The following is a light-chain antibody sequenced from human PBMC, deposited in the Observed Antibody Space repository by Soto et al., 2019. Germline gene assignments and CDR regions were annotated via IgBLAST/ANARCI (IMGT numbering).Light chain of an antibody. CDR2: GAS. CDR3: QQYGTSAT. CDR1: QSVSSYY. J-gene: IGKJ2*01. V-gene: IGKV3-20*01. Sequence: EIVLTQSPGTLSLSPGETAALSCRASQSVSSYYLAWYQQKPGQAPRLLIYGASSRATGIPDKFSGSGSGTDFTLTISRLEPEDFAVYYCQQYGTSATFGQGTKLEIK.